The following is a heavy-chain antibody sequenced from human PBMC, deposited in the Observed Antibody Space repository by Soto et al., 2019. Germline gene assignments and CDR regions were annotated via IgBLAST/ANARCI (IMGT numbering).Heavy chain of an antibody. Sequence: EVQLLESGGGLVQPGGSLRLSCAASGFTFSSYAMSWVRQAPGKGLEWVSAISGGGGTTYYADSVKCRFTISRDNTENTLNLQMNSLRAEDTAVYYCAKVYTRLQYSCYALDAFDIWGQGTMVTVSS. CDR1: GFTFSSYA. CDR2: ISGGGGTT. J-gene: IGHJ3*02. D-gene: IGHD5-12*01. V-gene: IGHV3-23*01. CDR3: AKVYTRLQYSCYALDAFDI.